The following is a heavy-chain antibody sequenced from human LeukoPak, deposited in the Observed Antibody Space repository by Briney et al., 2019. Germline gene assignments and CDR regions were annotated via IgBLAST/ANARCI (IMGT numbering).Heavy chain of an antibody. CDR2: IYSGGST. Sequence: TGGSLRLSCAASGFTVSSNYMSWVRQAPGKGLEWVSVIYSGGSTYYADSVKGRFTISRDNSKNTLYLQMNSLRAEDTAVYYCARVLSRGYSGYDLWNYYYYYMDVWGKGTTVTVSS. D-gene: IGHD5-12*01. CDR3: ARVLSRGYSGYDLWNYYYYYMDV. V-gene: IGHV3-53*01. CDR1: GFTVSSNY. J-gene: IGHJ6*03.